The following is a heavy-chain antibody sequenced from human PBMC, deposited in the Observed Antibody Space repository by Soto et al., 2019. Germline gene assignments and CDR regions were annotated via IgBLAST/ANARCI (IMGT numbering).Heavy chain of an antibody. J-gene: IGHJ6*02. CDR1: GGSISSYY. V-gene: IGHV4-59*01. CDR2: IYYSGST. Sequence: SETLSLTCTVSGGSISSYYWSWIRQPPGKGLEWIGYIYYSGSTNYNPSLKSRVTISVDTSKNQFSLKLSSVTAADTAVYYCARDRRGYYGMDVWGQGTTVTVSS. CDR3: ARDRRGYYGMDV.